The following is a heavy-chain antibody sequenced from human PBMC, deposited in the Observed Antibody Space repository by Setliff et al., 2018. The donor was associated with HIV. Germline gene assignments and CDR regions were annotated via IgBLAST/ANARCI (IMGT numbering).Heavy chain of an antibody. J-gene: IGHJ6*03. Sequence: TLSLTCTVSGGSISSYYWSWIRQPAGKELEWIGHIYTSGSTNYNPSLKSRVTMSVDTSKNQFSLKLSSVTAADTAVYYCARDVPWGDYYYYMDVWGKGTTVTVSS. CDR1: GGSISSYY. CDR3: ARDVPWGDYYYYMDV. V-gene: IGHV4-4*07. D-gene: IGHD3-16*01. CDR2: IYTSGST.